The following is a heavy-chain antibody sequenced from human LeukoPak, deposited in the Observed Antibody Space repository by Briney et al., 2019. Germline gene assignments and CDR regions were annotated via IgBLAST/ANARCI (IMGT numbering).Heavy chain of an antibody. J-gene: IGHJ4*02. CDR3: ARGRRTYYDFWSGDTKEFDY. D-gene: IGHD3-3*01. CDR1: GYTFTSYD. Sequence: GASVKVSCKASGYTFTSYDINWVRQATGQGLEWMGWMNPNSGNTGYAQKFQGRVTITRNTSISTAYMELSSLRSEDTAVYYCARGRRTYYDFWSGDTKEFDYWGQGTLVTVSS. V-gene: IGHV1-8*03. CDR2: MNPNSGNT.